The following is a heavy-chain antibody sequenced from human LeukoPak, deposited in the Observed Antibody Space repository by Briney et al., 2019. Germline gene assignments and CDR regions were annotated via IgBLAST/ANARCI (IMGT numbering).Heavy chain of an antibody. CDR3: ARAPITMVRGASARDYYYYYMDV. Sequence: ASVKVSCKASGYTFTSYYMHWVRQAPGQGLEWMGIINPSGGSTSYAQKFQGRVTMTRDMSTSTVYMELSSLRSEDTAVYYCARAPITMVRGASARDYYYYYMDVWGKGITVTVSS. J-gene: IGHJ6*03. D-gene: IGHD3-10*01. CDR1: GYTFTSYY. CDR2: INPSGGST. V-gene: IGHV1-46*01.